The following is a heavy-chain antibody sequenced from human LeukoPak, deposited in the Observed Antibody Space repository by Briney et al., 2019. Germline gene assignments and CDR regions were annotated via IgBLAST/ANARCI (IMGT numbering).Heavy chain of an antibody. CDR3: ARGGYHYDTSGYNDAFDI. CDR2: INSVGSST. Sequence: GGSLRLSCAGSGFTFSSYWMHWVRQAPGKGLVWVSRINSVGSSTRYADSVKGRFTMSRGNAKNTLYLQMNSLRAEDTAVYYCARGGYHYDTSGYNDAFDIWGQGTMVTVSS. D-gene: IGHD3-22*01. CDR1: GFTFSSYW. J-gene: IGHJ3*02. V-gene: IGHV3-74*01.